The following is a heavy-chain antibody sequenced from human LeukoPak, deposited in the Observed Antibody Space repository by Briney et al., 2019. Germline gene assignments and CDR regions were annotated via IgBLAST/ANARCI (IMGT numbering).Heavy chain of an antibody. CDR2: ISSSGSTI. Sequence: GGSLRLSCVASGFTFSSYAMSWVRQAPGKGLEWVSYISSSGSTIYYADTVKGRFTISRDNAKNSLYLQMNSLRAEDTAVYYCARVFGAAGTESSDYWGQGTLVTVSS. CDR3: ARVFGAAGTESSDY. J-gene: IGHJ4*02. CDR1: GFTFSSYA. D-gene: IGHD6-13*01. V-gene: IGHV3-48*04.